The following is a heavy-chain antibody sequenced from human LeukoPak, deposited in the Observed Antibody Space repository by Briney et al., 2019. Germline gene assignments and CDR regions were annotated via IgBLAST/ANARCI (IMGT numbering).Heavy chain of an antibody. J-gene: IGHJ4*02. CDR2: LYSDGNR. Sequence: GGSLRLSCAASGFTISSTYMSWVRQVPGKRLEWVSVLYSDGNRYYADSVKGRFTISRDNSKNTLYLQMNNLRAEDTAVYYCAKESTVAGTFDYWGQGTLVTVSS. CDR3: AKESTVAGTFDY. V-gene: IGHV3-53*01. CDR1: GFTISSTY. D-gene: IGHD6-19*01.